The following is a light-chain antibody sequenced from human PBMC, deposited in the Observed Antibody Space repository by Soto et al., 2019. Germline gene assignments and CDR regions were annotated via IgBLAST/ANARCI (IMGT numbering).Light chain of an antibody. V-gene: IGLV4-69*01. CDR3: QTWGTGIHYV. J-gene: IGLJ1*01. CDR1: SGHSSYA. CDR2: LNSDGSH. Sequence: QPVLTQSPSASASLGASVKLTCTLSSGHSSYAIAWHQQQPEKGPRYLMKLNSDGSHSKGDGTPDRFSGSSSGAERYLTISSLQSEDEADYYCQTWGTGIHYVFGTGTKVTVL.